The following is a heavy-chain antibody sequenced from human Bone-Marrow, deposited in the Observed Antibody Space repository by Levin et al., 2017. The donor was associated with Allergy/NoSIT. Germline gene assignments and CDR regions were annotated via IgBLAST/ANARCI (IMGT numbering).Heavy chain of an antibody. CDR3: ARADPNYYDSSGRYFDY. V-gene: IGHV4-39*07. J-gene: IGHJ4*02. CDR1: GGSISSSSYY. Sequence: PGGSLRLSCTVSGGSISSSSYYWGWIRQPPGKGLEWIGSIYYSGSTYYNPSLKSRVTISVDTSKNQFSLKLSSVTAADTAVYYCARADPNYYDSSGRYFDYWGQGTLVTVSS. CDR2: IYYSGST. D-gene: IGHD3-22*01.